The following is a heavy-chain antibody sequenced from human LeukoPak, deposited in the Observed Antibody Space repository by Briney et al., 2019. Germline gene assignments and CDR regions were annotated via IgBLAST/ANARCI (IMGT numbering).Heavy chain of an antibody. D-gene: IGHD3-22*01. Sequence: GGSLRLSCAASGFTFNSYAMHWVRQAPGQGLEWVAVISYDGSDKYYADSVKGRFTISRDNSKNTLYLQMNSLRAEDTAVYYCAKNYYDSSGPDYWGQGTLVTVSS. J-gene: IGHJ4*02. V-gene: IGHV3-30-3*01. CDR3: AKNYYDSSGPDY. CDR1: GFTFNSYA. CDR2: ISYDGSDK.